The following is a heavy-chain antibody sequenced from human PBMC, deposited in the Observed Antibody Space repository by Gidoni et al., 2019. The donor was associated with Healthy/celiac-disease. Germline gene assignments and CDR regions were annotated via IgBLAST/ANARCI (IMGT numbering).Heavy chain of an antibody. CDR3: ARAAAGIGRCYYYGMDV. CDR2: IYYSGST. CDR1: GGSISSYY. V-gene: IGHV4-59*01. Sequence: QVQLQESGPGLVKPSETLSLTCTVSGGSISSYYWSWIRQPPGKGLEWIGYIYYSGSTNYNPSLKSRVTISVDTSKNQFSLKLSSVTAADTAVYYCARAAAGIGRCYYYGMDVWGQGTTVTVSS. J-gene: IGHJ6*02. D-gene: IGHD6-13*01.